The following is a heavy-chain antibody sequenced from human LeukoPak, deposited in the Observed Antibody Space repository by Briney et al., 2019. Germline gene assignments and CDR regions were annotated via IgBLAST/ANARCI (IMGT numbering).Heavy chain of an antibody. V-gene: IGHV3-53*01. J-gene: IGHJ4*02. CDR2: IYSSGST. D-gene: IGHD6-19*01. Sequence: GGSLRLSCAASGFTVSSNYMSWVRQAPGKGLEWVSVIYSSGSTYYADSVKGRFTISRDNSKNTLYLQMNSLRAEDTAVYYCARDGYSSGWDDFDYWGQGTLVSVSS. CDR3: ARDGYSSGWDDFDY. CDR1: GFTVSSNY.